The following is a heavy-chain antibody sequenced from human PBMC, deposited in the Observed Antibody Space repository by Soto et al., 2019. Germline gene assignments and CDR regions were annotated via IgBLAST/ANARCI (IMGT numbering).Heavy chain of an antibody. CDR1: GGSISSGGYY. CDR3: AREVIYGSGYGMDV. V-gene: IGHV4-31*03. Sequence: QVQLQESGPGLVKPSQTLSLTCTVSGGSISSGGYYWIWLRQHPGKGLEWIGYIYYSGRTYYNPSLKSRVTISVDTSKNQFSLKLSSVPAADTAVYYCAREVIYGSGYGMDVWGQGTTVTVSS. D-gene: IGHD3-10*01. J-gene: IGHJ6*02. CDR2: IYYSGRT.